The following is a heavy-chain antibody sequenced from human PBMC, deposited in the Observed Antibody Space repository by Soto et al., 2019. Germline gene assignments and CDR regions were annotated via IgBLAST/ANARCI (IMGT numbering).Heavy chain of an antibody. V-gene: IGHV3-23*01. CDR3: AKDLRGGIAARYFDY. CDR2: ISGSGGST. CDR1: GFTFSSYA. D-gene: IGHD6-6*01. Sequence: EMQLLESGGGLVQPGGSLRLSCAASGFTFSSYAMSWVRQAPGKGLEWVSAISGSGGSTYYADSVKGRFTISRDNSKNTLYLQMNSLRAEDTAVYYCAKDLRGGIAARYFDYWGQGTLVTVSS. J-gene: IGHJ4*02.